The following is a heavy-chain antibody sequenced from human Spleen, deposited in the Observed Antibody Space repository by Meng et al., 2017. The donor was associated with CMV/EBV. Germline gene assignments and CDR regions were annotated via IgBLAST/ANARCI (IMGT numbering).Heavy chain of an antibody. Sequence: GGSLRLSCKGSGYSFTSYWIGWVRQMPGKGLEWMGIIYPGDSDTRYSPSFQGQVTISADKSISTAYLQWSSLKASDTAMYYCAVSSWDIVVVPAANFDYWGQGTLVTVSS. D-gene: IGHD2-2*01. CDR3: AVSSWDIVVVPAANFDY. CDR1: GYSFTSYW. J-gene: IGHJ4*02. CDR2: IYPGDSDT. V-gene: IGHV5-51*01.